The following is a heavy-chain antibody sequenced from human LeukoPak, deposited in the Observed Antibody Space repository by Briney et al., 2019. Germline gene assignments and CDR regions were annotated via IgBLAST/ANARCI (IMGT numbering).Heavy chain of an antibody. Sequence: PGGSLRLSCAASGFTFSSYGMHWVRQAPGKGLEWVAVISYDGSNKYYADSVTGRFTISRDNSKNTLYLQMNSLRAEDTAVYYCAKSSPTIPLGMGVWGQGTTVTVSS. V-gene: IGHV3-30*18. CDR1: GFTFSSYG. D-gene: IGHD5-12*01. CDR3: AKSSPTIPLGMGV. CDR2: ISYDGSNK. J-gene: IGHJ6*02.